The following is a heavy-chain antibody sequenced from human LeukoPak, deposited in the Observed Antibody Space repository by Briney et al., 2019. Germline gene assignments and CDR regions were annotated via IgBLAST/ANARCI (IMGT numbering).Heavy chain of an antibody. CDR2: ISAYNGNT. V-gene: IGHV1-18*01. CDR1: GYTFTSYG. CDR3: TRDIVVVPAATRYYYYGMDV. J-gene: IGHJ6*02. Sequence: ASVTVSCKASGYTFTSYGISWVRQAPGQGLEWMGWISAYNGNTNYAQKLQGRVTMTTDTSTSTAYMELRSLRSDDTAVYYCTRDIVVVPAATRYYYYGMDVWGQGTTVTVSS. D-gene: IGHD2-2*01.